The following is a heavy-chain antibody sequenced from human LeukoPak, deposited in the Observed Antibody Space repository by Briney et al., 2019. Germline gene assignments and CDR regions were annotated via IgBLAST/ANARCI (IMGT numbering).Heavy chain of an antibody. CDR1: GGSISSSSYY. Sequence: PSETLSLTCTVSGGSISSSSYYWGWIRQPPGKGLEWIGSIYYSASTYYNPSLKSRVTISVDTSKNQFSLKLSSVTAAVTAVYYCARPKSGSYYYFDYWGQGTLVTVSS. J-gene: IGHJ4*02. D-gene: IGHD1-26*01. CDR3: ARPKSGSYYYFDY. CDR2: IYYSAST. V-gene: IGHV4-39*01.